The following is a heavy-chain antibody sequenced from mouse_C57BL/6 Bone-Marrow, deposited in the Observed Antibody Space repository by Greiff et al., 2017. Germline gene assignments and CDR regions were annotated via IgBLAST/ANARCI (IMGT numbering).Heavy chain of an antibody. CDR3: ARPGPAWFAY. CDR2: IYPRSGNT. D-gene: IGHD3-2*02. Sequence: VQVVESGAELARPGASVKLSCKASGYTFTSYGISWVKQRTGQGLEWIGEIYPRSGNTYYNEKFKGKATLTADKSSSTAYMELRSLTSEDSAVYFCARPGPAWFAYWGQGTLVTVSA. CDR1: GYTFTSYG. J-gene: IGHJ3*01. V-gene: IGHV1-81*01.